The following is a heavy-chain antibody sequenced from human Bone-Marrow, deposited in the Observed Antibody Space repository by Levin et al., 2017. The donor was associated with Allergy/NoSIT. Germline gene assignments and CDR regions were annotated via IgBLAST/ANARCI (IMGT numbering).Heavy chain of an antibody. J-gene: IGHJ4*02. CDR1: GGSITISSYY. CDR2: MSNSEST. Sequence: SETLSLTCTVSGGSITISSYYWGWIRQPPGKGLEWIGYIGYMSNSESTYYNPSLKSRVTISVDTSKNQFSLKLSSVTAADTAVYFCARHYDSLTGPSYWGQGTLVTVSS. V-gene: IGHV4-39*01. CDR3: ARHYDSLTGPSY. D-gene: IGHD3-9*01.